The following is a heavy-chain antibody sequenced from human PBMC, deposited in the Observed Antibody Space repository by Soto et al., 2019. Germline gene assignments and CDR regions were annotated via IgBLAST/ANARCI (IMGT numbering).Heavy chain of an antibody. CDR3: ARDRRIAAAVFDY. CDR2: IYYSGST. Sequence: SETLSLTCTVSGGSISSGGYYWSWIRQHPGKGLEWIGYIYYSGSTYYNPSLKSRVTISVDTSKNQFSLKLSSVTAADTAVYYCARDRRIAAAVFDYWGQGTLVTVSS. D-gene: IGHD6-13*01. V-gene: IGHV4-31*03. J-gene: IGHJ4*02. CDR1: GGSISSGGYY.